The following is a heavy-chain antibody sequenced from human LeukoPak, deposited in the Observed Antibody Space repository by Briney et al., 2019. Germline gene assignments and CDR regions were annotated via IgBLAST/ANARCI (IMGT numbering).Heavy chain of an antibody. Sequence: PGGSLRLSCAASGFTFSAIPMTWVRQAPGKGLQWVANINADGSGTHYVDSVKGRFTISRDNAKNTLYLQMNGLRAEDTAVYYCSRSAYYDGSGNYYDYWGQGTLVTVSS. CDR3: SRSAYYDGSGNYYDY. D-gene: IGHD3-22*01. CDR1: GFTFSAIP. J-gene: IGHJ4*02. CDR2: INADGSGT. V-gene: IGHV3-7*01.